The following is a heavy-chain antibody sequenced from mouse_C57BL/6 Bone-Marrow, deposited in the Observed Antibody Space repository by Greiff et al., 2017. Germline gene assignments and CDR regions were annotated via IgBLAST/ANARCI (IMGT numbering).Heavy chain of an antibody. Sequence: EVKLMESEGGLVKPGSSMKLSCTASGFTFSDYYMAWVRQVPEKGLEWVANINYDGSSTYYLDSLKSRFIISRDNATNILYLQINRLKSEDTATYYCARAGSYDCGSSHFDYWGQGTTLTVSS. CDR3: ARAGSYDCGSSHFDY. J-gene: IGHJ2*01. CDR2: INYDGSST. CDR1: GFTFSDYY. V-gene: IGHV5-16*01. D-gene: IGHD1-1*01.